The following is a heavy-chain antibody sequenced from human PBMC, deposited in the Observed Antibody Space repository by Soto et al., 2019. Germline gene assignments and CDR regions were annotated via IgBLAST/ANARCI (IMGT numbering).Heavy chain of an antibody. CDR1: GGGNLRDYR. J-gene: IGHJ4*02. CDR2: IIPKLGSA. V-gene: IGHV1-69*01. Sequence: QVQLVQSGAEVKEPGSSVKVSCKASGGGNLRDYRTTWVRRAPGQGLEWMGGIIPKLGSANYAQNFQGRVTITADESTNTVYMELRSLRSDDTAVYYCARRGDGYNLGAVYWGQGTPVTVSS. CDR3: ARRGDGYNLGAVY. D-gene: IGHD2-21*01.